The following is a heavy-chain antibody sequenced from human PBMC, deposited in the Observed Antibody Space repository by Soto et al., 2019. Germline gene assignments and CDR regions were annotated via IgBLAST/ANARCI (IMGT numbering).Heavy chain of an antibody. D-gene: IGHD3-22*01. CDR3: ARGFGGSSGYFYAQNFQH. V-gene: IGHV1-46*01. CDR2: INPSGGSA. Sequence: QVELVQSGAEVKKPGASVKVSCKASGYIFTNFYMHWVRQAPGQGLEWMGIINPSGGSADYAQKFQGRGNMTRDTSTSTVYMELGSLRSEDTAVYYFARGFGGSSGYFYAQNFQHWGQGTLVTVSS. CDR1: GYIFTNFY. J-gene: IGHJ1*01.